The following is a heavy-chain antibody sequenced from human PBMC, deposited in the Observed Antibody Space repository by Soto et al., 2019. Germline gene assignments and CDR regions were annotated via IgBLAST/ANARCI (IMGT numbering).Heavy chain of an antibody. Sequence: SETLSLTCTVSGGSISSYYWSWIRQPPGKGLEWIGYIYYSGSTNYNPSLKSRVTISRDNPRDTLFLQMNSLRAEDTAIYYCAKSSVWYPYFDSWGQGTLVTVSS. D-gene: IGHD6-13*01. V-gene: IGHV4-59*12. J-gene: IGHJ4*02. CDR2: IYYSGST. CDR1: GGSISSYY. CDR3: AKSSVWYPYFDS.